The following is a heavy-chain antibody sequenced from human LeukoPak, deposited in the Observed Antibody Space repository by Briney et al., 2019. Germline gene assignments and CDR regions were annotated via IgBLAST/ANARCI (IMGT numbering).Heavy chain of an antibody. CDR1: GFTFSSYA. CDR3: AKDGESGSYPDY. CDR2: ISGSGGST. V-gene: IGHV3-23*01. J-gene: IGHJ4*02. Sequence: PGGSLRLSCTASGFTFSSYAMSWVRQAPGKGLEWVSAISGSGGSTYSADSVKGRFTISRDNSKNTLYLQMNSLEAEDSAVYYCAKDGESGSYPDYWGRGTLVTVSS. D-gene: IGHD1-26*01.